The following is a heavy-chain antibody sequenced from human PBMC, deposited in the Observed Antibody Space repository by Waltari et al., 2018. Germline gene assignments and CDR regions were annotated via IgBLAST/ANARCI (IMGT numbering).Heavy chain of an antibody. V-gene: IGHV1-8*02. CDR3: ARVHYDFWSGYYI. J-gene: IGHJ4*02. D-gene: IGHD3-3*01. CDR2: INPKSGNS. CDR1: GYPFSDYD. Sequence: QMQLVQSGAEVQKPGASVKVSCKASGYPFSDYDSTWVRQATGHGLEWMGWINPKSGNSVAAQNFQDRVTITRDPSTSTVYMELSSLRSDDAAVYYCARVHYDFWSGYYIWGQGTLVTVPS.